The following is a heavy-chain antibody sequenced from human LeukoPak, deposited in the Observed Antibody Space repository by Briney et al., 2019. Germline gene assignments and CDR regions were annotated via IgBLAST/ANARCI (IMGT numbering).Heavy chain of an antibody. CDR3: AKDFYRLGEFDAFDN. Sequence: GGSLRLSCAASGFTVSSNYMSWVRQTPGKGLEWVSIIYSGGTTYYADSVKGRFTISRDNAKNSLYLQMNSLRVEDTALYYCAKDFYRLGEFDAFDNWGQGTMVTVSS. D-gene: IGHD3-16*01. V-gene: IGHV3-53*01. CDR2: IYSGGTT. CDR1: GFTVSSNY. J-gene: IGHJ3*02.